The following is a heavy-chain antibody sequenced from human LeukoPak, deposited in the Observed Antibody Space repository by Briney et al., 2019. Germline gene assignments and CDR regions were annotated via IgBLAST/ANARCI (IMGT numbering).Heavy chain of an antibody. V-gene: IGHV4-4*07. CDR3: VRDLSGSLYFDY. D-gene: IGHD3-10*01. CDR2: LYISGST. CDR1: GASISSYY. J-gene: IGHJ4*02. Sequence: SETLSLTCTVSGASISSYYYNWIRQTAGRGLEWIGRLYISGSTDYNPSLKSRVTISVDTSNNQFSLNLNSVTAADTAVYFCVRDLSGSLYFDYWGQGVLVTVSS.